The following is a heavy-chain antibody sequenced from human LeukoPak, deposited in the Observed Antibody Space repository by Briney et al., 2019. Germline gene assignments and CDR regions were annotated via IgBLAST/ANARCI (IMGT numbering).Heavy chain of an antibody. J-gene: IGHJ4*02. D-gene: IGHD3-22*01. CDR2: IWYDGSNK. CDR1: GFTFSSYG. Sequence: TGRSLRLSCAASGFTFSSYGMHWVRQAPGKGLEWVAVIWYDGSNKYYADSVKGQFTISRDNSKNTLYLQMNSLRAEDTAVYYCAKDYYYDSSGYFDYWGQGTLVTVSS. CDR3: AKDYYYDSSGYFDY. V-gene: IGHV3-33*06.